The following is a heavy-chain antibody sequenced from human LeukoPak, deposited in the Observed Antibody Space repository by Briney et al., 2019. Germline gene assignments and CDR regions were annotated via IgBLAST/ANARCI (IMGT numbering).Heavy chain of an antibody. J-gene: IGHJ5*02. V-gene: IGHV4-59*01. CDR2: IYYSGST. CDR3: ARDQRYCSSTSCYRAGWFDP. D-gene: IGHD2-2*02. CDR1: GGSISSYY. Sequence: PSETLSLTCTVSGGSISSYYWSWIRQSPGKGLEWIGYIYYSGSTNYNPSLKSRVTISVDTSKNQFSLKLSSVTAADTAVYYCARDQRYCSSTSCYRAGWFDPWGQGTLVTVSS.